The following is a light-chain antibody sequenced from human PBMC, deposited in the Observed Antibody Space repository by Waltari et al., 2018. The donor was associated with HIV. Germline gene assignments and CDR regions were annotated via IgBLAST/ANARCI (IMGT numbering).Light chain of an antibody. CDR3: QVWDIGSEHVV. CDR2: DDS. V-gene: IGLV3-21*02. Sequence: SYVLTQPPSVSLAPGQTANIACGGTTIGTKSVHWYQLKPGQAPVLVVYDDSVRPSGIPERLSGSNSGNTATLTITRVEAGDEADYFCQVWDIGSEHVVFGGGTKLTVL. CDR1: TIGTKS. J-gene: IGLJ3*02.